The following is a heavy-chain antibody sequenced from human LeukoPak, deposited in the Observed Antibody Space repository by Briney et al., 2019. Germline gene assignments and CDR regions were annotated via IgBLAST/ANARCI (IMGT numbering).Heavy chain of an antibody. V-gene: IGHV3-21*01. J-gene: IGHJ3*02. CDR1: GFTLSSYS. Sequence: PGGSLRLSCAGSGFTLSSYSMNWVRQAPGKGLEWVSSITSSGNYISYADSVKGRFTIFRDNAKNSLYLQMNSLRAEDTAVYYCARGFDAFDIWGQGTMVTVSS. CDR2: ITSSGNYI. CDR3: ARGFDAFDI. D-gene: IGHD3-10*01.